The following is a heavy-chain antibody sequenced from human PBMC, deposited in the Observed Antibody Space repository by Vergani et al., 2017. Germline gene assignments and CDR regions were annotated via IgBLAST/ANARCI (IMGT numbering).Heavy chain of an antibody. D-gene: IGHD5-24*01. CDR2: IKNTGDST. V-gene: IGHV3-23*01. Sequence: EVQLLQSEGAVVQPGGALRLSCVASGFTFSSHAMSWVRQGYGQGLDWVSSIKNTGDSTHYADSVKGRFTISRDNSKNTLYLQMNSLRFEDTAVYYCGRGSDNYNWGQGTLVTVSS. CDR3: GRGSDNYN. J-gene: IGHJ4*02. CDR1: GFTFSSHA.